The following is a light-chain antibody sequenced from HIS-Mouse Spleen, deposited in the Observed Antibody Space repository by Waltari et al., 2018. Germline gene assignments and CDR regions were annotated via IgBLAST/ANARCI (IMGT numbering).Light chain of an antibody. CDR1: ALPKKY. CDR2: GDS. Sequence: SYELTQPPSVSVSPGQTARITCSGDALPKKYAYWYQQKSGQAPVLVIYGDSKRPSGIPARFSGSSSGPMATLTISGAQVEDEADYYCYSTDSSGNHRVFGGGTKLTVL. J-gene: IGLJ2*01. V-gene: IGLV3-10*01. CDR3: YSTDSSGNHRV.